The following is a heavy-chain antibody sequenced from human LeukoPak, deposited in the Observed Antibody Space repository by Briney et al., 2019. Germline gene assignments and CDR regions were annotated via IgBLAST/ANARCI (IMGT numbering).Heavy chain of an antibody. J-gene: IGHJ4*02. CDR3: AHSSYGITMVRDTRTGAYYFDY. V-gene: IGHV2-5*02. CDR1: GFSLSTSGVG. Sequence: SGPTLVKPTQTLTLTCTFSGFSLSTSGVGVGWIRQPPGKALEWLALIYWDDDKRYSPSLKSRLTITNDTSKNQVVLTMTNMDPVDTATYYCAHSSYGITMVRDTRTGAYYFDYWGQGTLVTVPS. CDR2: IYWDDDK. D-gene: IGHD3-10*01.